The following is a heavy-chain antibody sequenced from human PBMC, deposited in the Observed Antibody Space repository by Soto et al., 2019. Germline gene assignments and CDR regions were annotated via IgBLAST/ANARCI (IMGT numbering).Heavy chain of an antibody. Sequence: GGSLRLSCAASGFTFSSYGMHWVRQAPGKGLEWVAVIWYDGSNKYYADSVKGRFTISRDNSKNTLYLQMNSLRAEDTAVYYCARDLIVVVPAAILGKARGYYGMDVWGQGTTVTVSS. V-gene: IGHV3-33*01. D-gene: IGHD2-2*02. CDR3: ARDLIVVVPAAILGKARGYYGMDV. J-gene: IGHJ6*02. CDR1: GFTFSSYG. CDR2: IWYDGSNK.